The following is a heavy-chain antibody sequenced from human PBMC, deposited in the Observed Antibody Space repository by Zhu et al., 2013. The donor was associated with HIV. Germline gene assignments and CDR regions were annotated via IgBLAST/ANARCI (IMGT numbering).Heavy chain of an antibody. CDR3: ARGEGTTVTAIDWFDP. D-gene: IGHD4-4*01. CDR2: INPNSGGT. CDR1: GYTFSDHY. J-gene: IGHJ5*02. Sequence: QLVQSGTEVKKPGASVKVSCKASGYTFSDHYMHWVRQAPGQGLEWMGWINPNSGGTNYAQKFQGRVTMTRETSISTAYMELTRLRSDDTTVYYCARGEGTTVTAIDWFDPGAREPWSPSPQ. V-gene: IGHV1-2*02.